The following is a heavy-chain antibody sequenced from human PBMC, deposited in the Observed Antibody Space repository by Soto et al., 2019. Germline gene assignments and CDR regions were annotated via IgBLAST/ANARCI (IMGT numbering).Heavy chain of an antibody. D-gene: IGHD3-22*01. Sequence: TSETLSLTCAVYGGSFSGYYWSWIRQPPGKGLEWIGEINHSGSTNYNPSLKSRVTISVDTSKNQFSLKLSYVTAADTAVYYCACYDSSGYYLDYWGQGTLVTVSS. CDR1: GGSFSGYY. V-gene: IGHV4-34*01. CDR2: INHSGST. J-gene: IGHJ4*02. CDR3: ACYDSSGYYLDY.